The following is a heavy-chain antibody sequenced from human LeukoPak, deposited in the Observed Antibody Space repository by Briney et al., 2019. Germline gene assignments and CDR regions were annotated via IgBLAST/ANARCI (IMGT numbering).Heavy chain of an antibody. V-gene: IGHV3-23*01. D-gene: IGHD1-26*01. CDR1: GFTFDSYG. Sequence: PGGSLRLSCVASGFTFDSYGMNWVRQSPEKGLEWVSAISGSGFSTYYADSVKGRFTISRDNSNSTLFLQMYSLRADDTAIYYCAKDRHNGRVVTPPADSWGQGVQVTVSS. CDR3: AKDRHNGRVVTPPADS. J-gene: IGHJ4*02. CDR2: ISGSGFST.